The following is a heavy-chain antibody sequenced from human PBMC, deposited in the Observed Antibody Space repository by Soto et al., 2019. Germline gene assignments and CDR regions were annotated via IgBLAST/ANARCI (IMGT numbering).Heavy chain of an antibody. CDR2: ISAYNGNT. J-gene: IGHJ5*02. D-gene: IGHD6-19*01. V-gene: IGHV1-18*01. Sequence: QVQLVQSGAEVKKPGASVKVSCKASGYTFTSYGISWVRQDPGQGLEWMGWISAYNGNTNYAQKLKGRVTMTTDTPKSTAYMELRRLRSDDTAVYYFAGDVSSSGLWVWGGTNWFDPWGKGTMVTVYS. CDR3: AGDVSSSGLWVWGGTNWFDP. CDR1: GYTFTSYG.